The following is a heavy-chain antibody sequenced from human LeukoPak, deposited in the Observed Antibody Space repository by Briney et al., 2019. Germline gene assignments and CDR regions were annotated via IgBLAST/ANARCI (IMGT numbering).Heavy chain of an antibody. Sequence: GASVKVSCKVSRYILSQLCMHWVRQAPGKGVEWMGGFHPEDGETISAQKLQGRVTMTEDTSTDTANMELSSLRAGDTGVCTCATGMVTTSGYAHWYFEIWGRGTLVTVSS. CDR3: ATGMVTTSGYAHWYFEI. CDR2: FHPEDGET. V-gene: IGHV1-24*01. CDR1: RYILSQLC. J-gene: IGHJ2*01. D-gene: IGHD4-17*01.